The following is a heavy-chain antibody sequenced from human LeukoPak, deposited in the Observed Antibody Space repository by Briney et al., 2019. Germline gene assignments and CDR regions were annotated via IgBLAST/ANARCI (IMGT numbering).Heavy chain of an antibody. Sequence: PGGSLRLPCAASGFTFSSYAMSWVRQAPGKGLEWVSAISGSGGSTYYADSVKGRFTISRDNSKNTLYLQMNSLRAEDTAVYYCAKTIAAAGTQLDYYYGMDVWGQGTTVTVSS. CDR3: AKTIAAAGTQLDYYYGMDV. V-gene: IGHV3-23*01. CDR2: ISGSGGST. J-gene: IGHJ6*02. D-gene: IGHD6-13*01. CDR1: GFTFSSYA.